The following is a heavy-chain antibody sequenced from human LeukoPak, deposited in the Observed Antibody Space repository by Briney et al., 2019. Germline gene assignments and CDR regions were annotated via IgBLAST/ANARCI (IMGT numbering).Heavy chain of an antibody. CDR1: GGTFSSYA. CDR2: IIPIFGIA. CDR3: ARSFFDSSGYLYYYYGMDV. Sequence: SVKVSCKASGGTFSSYAISWVRQAPGQGLEWMGRIIPIFGIANYAQKFQGRVTITADKSTSTAYMELSSLRSEDTAVYYCARSFFDSSGYLYYYYGMDVWGQGTTATVSS. D-gene: IGHD3-22*01. V-gene: IGHV1-69*04. J-gene: IGHJ6*02.